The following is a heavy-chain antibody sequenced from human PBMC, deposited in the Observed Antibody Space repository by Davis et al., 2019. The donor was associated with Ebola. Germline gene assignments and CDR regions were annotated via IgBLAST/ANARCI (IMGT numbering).Heavy chain of an antibody. CDR3: TTAVTIFGVVIKRYYGMDV. CDR1: GFTFSDYY. CDR2: ISGSSGYI. V-gene: IGHV3-11*05. Sequence: GGSLRLSCAASGFTFSDYYMSWIRQAPGKGLEWVSSISGSSGYIYYADSVKGRFTISRDNSKNTLYLQMNSLKTEDTAVYYCTTAVTIFGVVIKRYYGMDVWGQGTTVTVSS. J-gene: IGHJ6*02. D-gene: IGHD3-3*01.